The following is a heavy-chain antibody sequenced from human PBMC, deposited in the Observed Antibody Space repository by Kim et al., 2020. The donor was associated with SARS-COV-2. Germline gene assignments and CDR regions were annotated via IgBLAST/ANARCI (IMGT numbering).Heavy chain of an antibody. Sequence: GESLKISCKGSGYSFTSYWIGWVRQMPGKGLEWMGIIYPGDSDTTYRPSFQGQVTISADKSINTAYLQWSSLKASDTAMYYCARGRDYYETSGYPDYWGQGTLVTVSS. CDR2: IYPGDSDT. CDR3: ARGRDYYETSGYPDY. CDR1: GYSFTSYW. J-gene: IGHJ4*02. D-gene: IGHD3-22*01. V-gene: IGHV5-51*01.